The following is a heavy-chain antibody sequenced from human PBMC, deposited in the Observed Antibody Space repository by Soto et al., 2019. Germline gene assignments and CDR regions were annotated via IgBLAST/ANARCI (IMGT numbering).Heavy chain of an antibody. CDR1: GFTFNSYW. Sequence: EVQLVGSGGGSVQPGGSLRLSCAASGFTFNSYWVHWVRQVPGKGLVWLSRINMDGTRTNYADSVKGRFAISRDNAKNTVYLQMNSLGVEDSAAYYCARGGLGSYLLDYWGQGTLVSVSS. V-gene: IGHV3-74*01. D-gene: IGHD3-10*01. CDR2: INMDGTRT. J-gene: IGHJ4*02. CDR3: ARGGLGSYLLDY.